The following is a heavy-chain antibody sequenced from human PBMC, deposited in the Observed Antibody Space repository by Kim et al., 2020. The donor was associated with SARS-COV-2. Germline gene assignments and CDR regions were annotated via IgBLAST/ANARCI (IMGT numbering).Heavy chain of an antibody. D-gene: IGHD1-26*01. J-gene: IGHJ3*02. Sequence: GGSLRLSCAAFGFTFSSYGMHWVRQAPGKGLEWVAVVSNDGSNKYYGDSVKGRFTISRDNSKNTLYLQMNSLRPEDTAVYYCAKGEAKWELLGAFDIWGQGTMVPVSS. CDR1: GFTFSSYG. CDR2: VSNDGSNK. CDR3: AKGEAKWELLGAFDI. V-gene: IGHV3-30*18.